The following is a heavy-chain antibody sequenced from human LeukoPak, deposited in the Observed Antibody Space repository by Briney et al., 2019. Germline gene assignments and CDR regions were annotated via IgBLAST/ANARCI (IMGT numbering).Heavy chain of an antibody. CDR1: GGSISSGGYY. Sequence: PSETLSLTCTVSGGSISSGGYYWSWIRQPPGKGLEWIGYIYHSGSTYYNPSLKSRVTISVDRSKNQFSLKLSSVTAADTAVYYCARVRGLYSSNKKAFDYWGQGTLVTVSS. J-gene: IGHJ4*02. CDR2: IYHSGST. V-gene: IGHV4-30-2*01. CDR3: ARVRGLYSSNKKAFDY. D-gene: IGHD6-13*01.